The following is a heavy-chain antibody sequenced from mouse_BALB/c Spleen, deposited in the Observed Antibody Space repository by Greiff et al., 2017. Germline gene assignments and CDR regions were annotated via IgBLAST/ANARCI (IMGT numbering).Heavy chain of an antibody. D-gene: IGHD2-4*01. CDR3: ARGHYDYDDVSLAY. V-gene: IGHV5-4*02. J-gene: IGHJ3*01. CDR2: ISDGGSYT. CDR1: GFTFSDYY. Sequence: EVMLVESGGGLVTPGGSLKLSCAASGFTFSDYYMYWVRQTPEKRLEWVATISDGGSYTYYPDSVKGRFTISRDNAKNNLYLQMSSLKSEDTAMYYCARGHYDYDDVSLAYWGQGTLVTVSA.